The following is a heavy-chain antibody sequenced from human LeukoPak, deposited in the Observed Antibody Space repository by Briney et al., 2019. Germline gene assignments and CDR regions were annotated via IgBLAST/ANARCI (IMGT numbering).Heavy chain of an antibody. CDR2: INHSGST. CDR3: AAGRGAVAGVTNTEFDY. J-gene: IGHJ4*02. V-gene: IGHV4-34*01. CDR1: GGSFSGYY. D-gene: IGHD6-19*01. Sequence: SETLSLTCAVYGGSFSGYYWSWIRQPPGKGLEWIGEINHSGSTNYNPSLKSRVTISVDTSKNQFSLKLSPVTAADTAVYYCAAGRGAVAGVTNTEFDYWGQGTLVTVSS.